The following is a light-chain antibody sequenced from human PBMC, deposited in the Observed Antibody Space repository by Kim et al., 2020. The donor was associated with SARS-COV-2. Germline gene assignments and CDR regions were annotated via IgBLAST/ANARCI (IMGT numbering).Light chain of an antibody. CDR2: GAS. Sequence: EIVLTQSPGTLSLSPGEGATLSCRASQTISSSYLAWYQQKPGQAPRLLIYGASSRATGIPDRFSGSGSGADFTLTISRLEPEDFAVYYCQQYGSLVTFGGGTKVDIK. CDR3: QQYGSLVT. CDR1: QTISSSY. J-gene: IGKJ4*01. V-gene: IGKV3-20*01.